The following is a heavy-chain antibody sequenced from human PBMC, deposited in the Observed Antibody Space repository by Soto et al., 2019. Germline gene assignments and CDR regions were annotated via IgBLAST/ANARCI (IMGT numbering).Heavy chain of an antibody. CDR3: ARDAGWTKTLYYFDY. CDR1: GYTFTSYA. D-gene: IGHD2-15*01. Sequence: GASVKVSCKASGYTFTSYAMHWVRQAPGQRLEWMGWINAGNGNTKYSQKFQGRVTITRDTSASTAYMELSSLRSEDTAVYYCARDAGWTKTLYYFDYWGQGTLVTVS. V-gene: IGHV1-3*01. CDR2: INAGNGNT. J-gene: IGHJ4*02.